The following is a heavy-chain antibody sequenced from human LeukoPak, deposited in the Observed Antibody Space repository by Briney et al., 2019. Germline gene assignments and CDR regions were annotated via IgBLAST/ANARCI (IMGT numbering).Heavy chain of an antibody. CDR1: GFTFSSYG. CDR3: AKDLIVAAAPLDY. Sequence: GGSLRLSCAASGFTFSSYGMHWVRQAPGKGLEWVAVISYDGSNKYYADSVKGRFTISRDNSKNTLYLQMNSLRAEDTAVYYCAKDLIVAAAPLDYWGQGTLVTVSS. CDR2: ISYDGSNK. V-gene: IGHV3-30*18. J-gene: IGHJ4*02. D-gene: IGHD6-13*01.